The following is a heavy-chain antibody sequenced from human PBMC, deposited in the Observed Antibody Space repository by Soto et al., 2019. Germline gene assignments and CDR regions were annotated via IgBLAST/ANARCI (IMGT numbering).Heavy chain of an antibody. CDR3: AKNKFCSSTSCHYYGMDV. V-gene: IGHV3-30*18. D-gene: IGHD2-2*01. CDR1: GFTFSSYG. CDR2: IPHDGTNK. Sequence: QVQLVESGGGVVQPGRSLRLSCAASGFTFSSYGMHWVRQAPGKGLEWVAVIPHDGTNKYYGDSVKGRFTISRDDSKKTLYLQMNSLRAEDTAVYYCAKNKFCSSTSCHYYGMDVWGQGTTVTVSS. J-gene: IGHJ6*02.